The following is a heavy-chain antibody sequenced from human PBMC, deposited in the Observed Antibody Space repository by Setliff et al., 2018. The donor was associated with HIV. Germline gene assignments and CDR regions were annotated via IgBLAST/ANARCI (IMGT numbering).Heavy chain of an antibody. Sequence: SETLSLTCTVSGDSISSGNYYWSWIRQPPGKGLEWIGGIYYSGSTYYNPSLKSRVTISVDTSKNQFSLKLSSVTAADTAVYYCARDAPTVYANGWFDPWGQGTLVTVSS. CDR2: IYYSGST. V-gene: IGHV4-39*07. CDR3: ARDAPTVYANGWFDP. CDR1: GDSISSGNYY. D-gene: IGHD2-8*01. J-gene: IGHJ5*02.